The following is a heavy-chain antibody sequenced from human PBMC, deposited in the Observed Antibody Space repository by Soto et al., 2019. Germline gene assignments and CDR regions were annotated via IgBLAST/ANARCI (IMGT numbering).Heavy chain of an antibody. CDR2: IYPGDSDT. V-gene: IGHV5-51*01. CDR1: GYTFSNYW. D-gene: IGHD6-13*01. CDR3: ARDFGPYSSSLRGRAFDY. J-gene: IGHJ4*02. Sequence: GESLKISCKGSGYTFSNYWIGWVRQMPGKGLEWMGIIYPGDSDTRYSPSFQGQVTISADKSISTAYLQWSSLRSDDTAVYYCARDFGPYSSSLRGRAFDYWGQGTLVTVSS.